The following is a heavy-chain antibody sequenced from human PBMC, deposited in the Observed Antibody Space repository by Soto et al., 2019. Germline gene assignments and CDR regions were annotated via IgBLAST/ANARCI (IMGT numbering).Heavy chain of an antibody. Sequence: SETLSLTCTVSGGSISRSTYYWGWIRQPPGNGLEWIGSIYYSGSTYYRPSLKSRVTISVDTSKNQFSLKLSSVTAADTAVYYCARQVPAAIRLGWFDPWGQGTLVTVSS. CDR3: ARQVPAAIRLGWFDP. J-gene: IGHJ5*02. D-gene: IGHD2-2*02. V-gene: IGHV4-39*01. CDR1: GGSISRSTYY. CDR2: IYYSGST.